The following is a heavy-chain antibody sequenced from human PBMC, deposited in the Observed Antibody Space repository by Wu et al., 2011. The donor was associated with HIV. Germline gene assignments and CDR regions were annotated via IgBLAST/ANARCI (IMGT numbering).Heavy chain of an antibody. CDR2: ISAYNGDT. J-gene: IGHJ6*03. V-gene: IGHV1-18*01. CDR3: ARSAYSSSWHYYFFYIDV. D-gene: IGHD6-13*01. CDR1: GYTFTSYG. Sequence: QVQLVQSGAEVKKPGASVKVSCKASGYTFTSYGISWVRQAPGQGLEWMGWISAYNGDTTYAQKLQGRVTMTTDTSTTTAYMELRSLRSDDTAVYYCARSAYSSSWHYYFFYIDVWAKGPRSPSP.